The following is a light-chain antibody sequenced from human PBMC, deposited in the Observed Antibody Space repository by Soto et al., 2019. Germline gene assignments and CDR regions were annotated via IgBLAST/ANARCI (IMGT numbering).Light chain of an antibody. J-gene: IGKJ4*01. V-gene: IGKV3-15*01. CDR1: QSVSSN. CDR3: EGYYTGPGR. Sequence: EIVMTQSPATRSVSRVGRARLSCMASQSVSSNLAWYQQKPGQAPRLLISGASTGATGIPARFSGSGSGTEFTRTICSLQAEDCAIYYYEGYYTGPGRVAGGTKVDIK. CDR2: GAS.